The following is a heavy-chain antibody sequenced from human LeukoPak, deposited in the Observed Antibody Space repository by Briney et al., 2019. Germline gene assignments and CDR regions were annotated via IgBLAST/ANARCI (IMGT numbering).Heavy chain of an antibody. CDR2: ISYDGSNK. J-gene: IGHJ4*02. D-gene: IGHD3-10*01. CDR1: GFTFSSYG. Sequence: GRSLRLSCAASGFTFSSYGMHWVRQAPGKGLEWVAVISYDGSNKYYADSVKGRFTISRDNSKNTLYLQKNSLRAEDTAVYYCAKVISGTGDYWGQGTLVTVSS. CDR3: AKVISGTGDY. V-gene: IGHV3-30*18.